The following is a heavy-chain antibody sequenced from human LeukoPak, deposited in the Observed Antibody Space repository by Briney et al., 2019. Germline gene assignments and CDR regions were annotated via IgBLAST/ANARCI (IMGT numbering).Heavy chain of an antibody. CDR1: GFTLSSYS. V-gene: IGHV3-48*01. D-gene: IGHD4-17*01. CDR2: ISASSSTK. CDR3: ASMTVTRSDY. J-gene: IGHJ4*02. Sequence: GGSLRLSCAASGFTLSSYSMNWVRQAPGKGLEWVSYISASSSTKYYADSVKGRFTISRDNAKNSLYLQMNRLRAEDTAVYYCASMTVTRSDYWGQGTLVSVSS.